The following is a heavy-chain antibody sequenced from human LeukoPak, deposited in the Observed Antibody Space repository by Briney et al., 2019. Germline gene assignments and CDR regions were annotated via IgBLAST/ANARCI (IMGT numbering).Heavy chain of an antibody. V-gene: IGHV3-74*01. CDR1: GFTFSSYW. CDR3: ARSNYDSTTFYYHLDL. D-gene: IGHD2/OR15-2a*01. J-gene: IGHJ5*02. Sequence: GGSLRLSCAASGFTFSSYWMHWVRQAPGKGPVWVSRVDVHGQGTAYADSVKGRFTISRDNAKNTLSLQMNSLSAEDTAVYYCARSNYDSTTFYYHLDLWGQRTLVTLSS. CDR2: VDVHGQGT.